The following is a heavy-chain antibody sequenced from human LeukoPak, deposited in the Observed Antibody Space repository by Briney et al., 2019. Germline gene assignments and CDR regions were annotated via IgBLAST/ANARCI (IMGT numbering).Heavy chain of an antibody. CDR3: ARGGGLVPGTWFDP. V-gene: IGHV1-18*01. CDR1: GYTFTNYG. CDR2: ISAYNGNT. Sequence: ASVKVSCKTSGYTFTNYGISWVRQAPGQGLEWMGWISAYNGNTNYAQELQGRVTMTTDTSTSTAYLELRSLRFDDTAVYYCARGGGLVPGTWFDPWGQGTLVTVSS. J-gene: IGHJ5*02. D-gene: IGHD6-19*01.